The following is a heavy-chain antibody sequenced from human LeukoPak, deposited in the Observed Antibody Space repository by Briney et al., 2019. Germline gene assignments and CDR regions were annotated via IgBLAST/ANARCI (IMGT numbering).Heavy chain of an antibody. J-gene: IGHJ6*03. CDR1: GVSLSSYF. V-gene: IGHV4-4*09. CDR3: ARNSDYYYFYMDV. D-gene: IGHD4-23*01. Sequence: PSETLSFTCTVSGVSLSSYFWSWIRQPPGKGLEWIGYIYTTGSTNYNPSLKGRVTISVDTSKNQLSLKLNSVTAADTAVYYCARNSDYYYFYMDVWGKGTTVTVSS. CDR2: IYTTGST.